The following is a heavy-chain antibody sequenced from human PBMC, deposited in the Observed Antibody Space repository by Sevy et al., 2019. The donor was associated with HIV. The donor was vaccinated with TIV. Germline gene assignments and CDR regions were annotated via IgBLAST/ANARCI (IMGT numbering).Heavy chain of an antibody. CDR2: ISAYNGNT. D-gene: IGHD1-26*01. J-gene: IGHJ4*02. CDR3: ASSSRSGSYFLANSY. Sequence: ASVKVSCKVSGYTFTSYGISWVRQAPGQGLEWMGWISAYNGNTNYAQMLQGRVTMTTDTSTSTAYMELRSLRSDDTAVYYCASSSRSGSYFLANSYWGQGTLVTVSS. V-gene: IGHV1-18*01. CDR1: GYTFTSYG.